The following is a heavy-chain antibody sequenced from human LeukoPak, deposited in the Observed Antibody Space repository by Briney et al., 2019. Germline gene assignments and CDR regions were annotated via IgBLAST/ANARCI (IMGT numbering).Heavy chain of an antibody. J-gene: IGHJ3*02. CDR3: ARDSRSIVAHEDAFDI. CDR2: IKQDGSEK. D-gene: IGHD5-12*01. V-gene: IGHV3-7*01. CDR1: RFSFSNYW. Sequence: GGSLRLSCAASRFSFSNYWMTWVRQAPGKGLEWVAKIKQDGSEKFYVDSVKGRFTISRDNAKNSLYLQMNSLRVEDTAVYYCARDSRSIVAHEDAFDIWGQGTMVTVSS.